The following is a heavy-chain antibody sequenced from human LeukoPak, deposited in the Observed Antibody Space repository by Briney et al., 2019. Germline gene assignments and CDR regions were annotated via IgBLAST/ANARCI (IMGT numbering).Heavy chain of an antibody. D-gene: IGHD6-25*01. Sequence: GGSLRLSCAASGFTVSSNYMSWVRQAPGKGLEWVSVIYSGGSTYYADSVKGRFTISRDTSKNMLYLQMTSLRAEDTAVYYCTKRPFSGYFEYWGQGTLVTVSS. CDR2: IYSGGST. CDR3: TKRPFSGYFEY. J-gene: IGHJ4*02. V-gene: IGHV3-53*01. CDR1: GFTVSSNY.